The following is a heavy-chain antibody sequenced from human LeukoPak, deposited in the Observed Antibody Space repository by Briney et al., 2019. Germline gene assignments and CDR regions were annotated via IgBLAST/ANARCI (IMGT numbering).Heavy chain of an antibody. CDR2: ISYDGSNK. V-gene: IGHV3-30-3*01. Sequence: PGGSLRLSCAASGFTFSSYAMHWVRQAPGKGLEWVAVISYDGSNKYYADFVKGRFTISRDNSKNTLYLQMNSLRAEDTAVYYCASGDTAMVGAYWGQGTLVTVSS. D-gene: IGHD5-18*01. CDR3: ASGDTAMVGAY. J-gene: IGHJ4*02. CDR1: GFTFSSYA.